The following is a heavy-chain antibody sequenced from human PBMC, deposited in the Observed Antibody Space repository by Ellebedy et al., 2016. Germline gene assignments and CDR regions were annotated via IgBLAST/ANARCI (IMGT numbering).Heavy chain of an antibody. D-gene: IGHD5-12*01. Sequence: GGSLRLXCAASGFTFSSYAMSWVRQAPGKGLEWVSAISGSGGSTYYADSVKGRFTISRDNSKNTLYLQMNSLRAEDTAVYYCAKARGGYGLFDYWGQGTLVTVSS. V-gene: IGHV3-23*01. J-gene: IGHJ4*02. CDR2: ISGSGGST. CDR3: AKARGGYGLFDY. CDR1: GFTFSSYA.